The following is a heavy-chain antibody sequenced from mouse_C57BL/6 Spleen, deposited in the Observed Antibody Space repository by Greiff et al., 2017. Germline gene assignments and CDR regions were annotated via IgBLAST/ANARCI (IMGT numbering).Heavy chain of an antibody. J-gene: IGHJ4*01. Sequence: VQLQQSGPELVKPGASVKISCKASGYSFTDYNMNWVKQSNGKSLEWIGVINPNYGTTSYNQKFKGKATFTVVQSSSTAYLQLNSLTSEDSAVFYCARGYYGYYYALDYWGQGTSVTVSS. D-gene: IGHD2-2*01. V-gene: IGHV1-39*01. CDR1: GYSFTDYN. CDR3: ARGYYGYYYALDY. CDR2: INPNYGTT.